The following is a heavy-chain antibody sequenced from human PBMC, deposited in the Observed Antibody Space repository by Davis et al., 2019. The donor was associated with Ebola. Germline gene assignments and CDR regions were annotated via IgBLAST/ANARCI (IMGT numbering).Heavy chain of an antibody. J-gene: IGHJ3*01. Sequence: ASVKVSCKASGYTFTNYDINWVRQAAGQGLEWMGWVSPNTGYTGISENFHGRVTMTRDPSINTAYMELRSLISEDTAIYYCAKGGGNKLFDAFDLWGQGTMVTVSS. CDR2: VSPNTGYT. D-gene: IGHD1/OR15-1a*01. CDR1: GYTFTNYD. V-gene: IGHV1-8*01. CDR3: AKGGGNKLFDAFDL.